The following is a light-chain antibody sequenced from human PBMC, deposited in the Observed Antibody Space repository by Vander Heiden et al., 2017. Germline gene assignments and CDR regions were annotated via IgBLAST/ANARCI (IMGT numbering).Light chain of an antibody. CDR1: QSIGKY. CDR3: QQGYSAPPTYS. Sequence: DVQMTTSPSSLSASVGDRVSITCRASQSIGKYLHWYQQKPGKAPKPLVYAAATLQSGGPARFSFSGSGTEFTLTISSLQPADVATSYCQQGYSAPPTYSFGPGTKLDIK. V-gene: IGKV1-39*01. CDR2: AAA. J-gene: IGKJ2*03.